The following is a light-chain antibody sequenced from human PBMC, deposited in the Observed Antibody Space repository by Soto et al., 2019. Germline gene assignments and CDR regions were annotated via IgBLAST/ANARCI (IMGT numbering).Light chain of an antibody. Sequence: QSVLTQSSSASASLGSSVKLTCTLSSGHSSYIIAWHQQQPGKAPRYLMKLEGSGSYNKGSGVPDRFSVSSSGADRYLTISNLQSEDEADYYCEIWDTNTRVFGGGTKLTVL. V-gene: IGLV4-60*03. CDR3: EIWDTNTRV. CDR2: LEGSGSY. J-gene: IGLJ2*01. CDR1: SGHSSYI.